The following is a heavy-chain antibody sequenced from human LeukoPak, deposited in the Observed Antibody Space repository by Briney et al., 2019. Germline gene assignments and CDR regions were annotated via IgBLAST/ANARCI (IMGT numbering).Heavy chain of an antibody. V-gene: IGHV1-2*06. Sequence: GASVKVSCKASGYTFTGYYMHWVRQAPGQGLEWMGRINPNSGGTNYAQKFQGRVTMTRDTSISTAYMELSRLRSDDTAVYYCAKDQRRLVLWSVGLFDYWGQGTLVTVSS. J-gene: IGHJ4*02. D-gene: IGHD3-10*02. CDR1: GYTFTGYY. CDR2: INPNSGGT. CDR3: AKDQRRLVLWSVGLFDY.